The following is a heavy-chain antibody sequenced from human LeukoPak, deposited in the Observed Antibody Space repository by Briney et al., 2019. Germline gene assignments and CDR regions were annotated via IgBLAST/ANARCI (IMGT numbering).Heavy chain of an antibody. V-gene: IGHV4-30-4*08. CDR1: GGSISSGDYY. D-gene: IGHD4-11*01. CDR2: IYYSGST. CDR3: ARARSYSNYVDY. J-gene: IGHJ4*02. Sequence: NPSQTLSLTCTVSGGSISSGDYYWSWIRQPPGKGLEWIGYIYYSGSTYYNPSLKSRVTISVDTSKNQFSLKLSSVTAADTAVYYCARARSYSNYVDYWGQGTLVTVSS.